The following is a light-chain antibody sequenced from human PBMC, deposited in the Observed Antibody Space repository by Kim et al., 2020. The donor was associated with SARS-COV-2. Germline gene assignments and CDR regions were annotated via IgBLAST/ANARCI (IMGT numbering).Light chain of an antibody. CDR2: ANN. CDR3: AAWDDTPNDYV. V-gene: IGLV1-44*01. J-gene: IGLJ1*01. CDR1: TPNIGSNT. Sequence: GQMVTMSCSGNTPNIGSNTVNWYQQLPGMAPRLLIYANNQRPSGVPDRCSGSKSGTSASLAISRLQSEDEADYYCAAWDDTPNDYVFGSGTRVTVL.